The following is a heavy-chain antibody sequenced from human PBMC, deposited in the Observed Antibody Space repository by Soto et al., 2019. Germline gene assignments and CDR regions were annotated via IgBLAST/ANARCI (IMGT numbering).Heavy chain of an antibody. J-gene: IGHJ3*02. CDR3: AKIPHSSSWYLDAFDI. V-gene: IGHV3-23*01. CDR1: GFTFSSYA. D-gene: IGHD6-13*01. CDR2: ISGSGGST. Sequence: EVQLLESGGGLVQPGGSLRLSCAASGFTFSSYAMSWVRQAPGKGLEWVSAISGSGGSTYYADSVKGRFTISRANSKNTLYLQMNSLRAEDTAVYYCAKIPHSSSWYLDAFDIWGQGTMVTVYS.